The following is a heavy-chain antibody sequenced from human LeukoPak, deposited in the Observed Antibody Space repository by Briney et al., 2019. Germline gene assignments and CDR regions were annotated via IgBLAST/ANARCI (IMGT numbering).Heavy chain of an antibody. V-gene: IGHV1-69*04. CDR1: GYTFTSYA. CDR2: IIPILGIA. Sequence: GASVKVSCKASGYTFTSYAISWVRQAPGQGLEWMGRIIPILGIANYAQKFQGRVTITADKSTSTAYMELSSLRSEDTAVYYCASGYCSSTSCPMDVWGQGTTVTVSS. CDR3: ASGYCSSTSCPMDV. D-gene: IGHD2-2*03. J-gene: IGHJ6*02.